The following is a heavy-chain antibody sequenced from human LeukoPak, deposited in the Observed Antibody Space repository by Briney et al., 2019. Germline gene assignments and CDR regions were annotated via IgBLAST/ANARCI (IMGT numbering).Heavy chain of an antibody. CDR3: ARVGHGQWLVRAVYNWFDP. Sequence: GGSLRLSCAASGFTFSGYSMNWVRQAPGKGLEWVSSISSSSSYIYYADSVKGRFTISRDNAKNSLYLQMNSLRAEDTAVYYCARVGHGQWLVRAVYNWFDPWGQGTLVTVSS. CDR2: ISSSSSYI. D-gene: IGHD6-19*01. V-gene: IGHV3-21*01. CDR1: GFTFSGYS. J-gene: IGHJ5*02.